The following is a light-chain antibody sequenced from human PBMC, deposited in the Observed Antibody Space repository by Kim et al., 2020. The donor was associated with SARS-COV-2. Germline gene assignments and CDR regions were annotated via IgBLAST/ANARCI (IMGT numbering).Light chain of an antibody. V-gene: IGKV1-16*02. Sequence: DIQMTQYPSSVSASVGDSVTITCRASQDVSNFLAWFQQRPGEAPKSLIYASSSLRSGVPSHFSGSGSGTDFTLTISSLQPEDFATYYCQQYLSYPLTFGQGTKVDIK. CDR3: QQYLSYPLT. CDR2: ASS. J-gene: IGKJ1*01. CDR1: QDVSNF.